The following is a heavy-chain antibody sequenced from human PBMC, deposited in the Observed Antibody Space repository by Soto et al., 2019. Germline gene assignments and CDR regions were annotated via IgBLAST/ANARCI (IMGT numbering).Heavy chain of an antibody. CDR1: GGSISSGGYY. V-gene: IGHV4-31*03. CDR2: IYYSGST. CDR3: AGRGYDILTGPDYYYYGMDV. J-gene: IGHJ6*02. D-gene: IGHD3-9*01. Sequence: PSETLSLTCTVSGGSISSGGYYWSWIRQHPGKGLEWIGYIYYSGSTYYNPSLKSRVTISVDTSKNQFSLKLSSVTAADTAVYYCAGRGYDILTGPDYYYYGMDVWGQGTTVTVSS.